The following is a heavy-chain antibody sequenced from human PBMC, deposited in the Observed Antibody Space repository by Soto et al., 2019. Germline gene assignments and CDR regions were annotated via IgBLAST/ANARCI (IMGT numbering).Heavy chain of an antibody. D-gene: IGHD3-9*01. Sequence: ASVKVSCKASGYRFTSNCISWVRQAPGQGLEWMGWISAYNGNTNYAQKLQGRVTMTTDTSTSTAYMELRSLRSDDTAVYYCAKLATGTYYHILTGYYTTPYYFDYWGQGTLVTVSS. CDR3: AKLATGTYYHILTGYYTTPYYFDY. J-gene: IGHJ4*02. CDR1: GYRFTSNC. V-gene: IGHV1-18*01. CDR2: ISAYNGNT.